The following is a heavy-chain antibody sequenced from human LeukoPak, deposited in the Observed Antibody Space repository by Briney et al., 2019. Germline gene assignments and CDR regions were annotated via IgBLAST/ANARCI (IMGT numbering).Heavy chain of an antibody. D-gene: IGHD6-19*01. CDR3: ARVNGAGIVVAGTSWYFDL. V-gene: IGHV4-59*12. Sequence: PSETLSLTCAVSGGSISGYYWSWIRQPPGKGLEWIGDIYYSGSTNYNPSLKSRVTISVDTSKNQFSLKLSSVTAADTAVYYCARVNGAGIVVAGTSWYFDLWGRGTLVTVAS. J-gene: IGHJ2*01. CDR2: IYYSGST. CDR1: GGSISGYY.